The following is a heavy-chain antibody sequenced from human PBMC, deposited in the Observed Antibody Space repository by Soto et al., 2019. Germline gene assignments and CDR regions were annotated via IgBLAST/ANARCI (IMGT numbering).Heavy chain of an antibody. CDR2: IWYDGSNK. D-gene: IGHD3-3*01. J-gene: IGHJ4*02. CDR3: ARVVRITIFGVVIPRAHFFDY. Sequence: PGGSLRLSCAASGFTFSSYGMHWVRQAPGKGLEWVAVIWYDGSNKYYADSVKGRFTISRDNSKNTLYLQMNSLRAEDTAVYYCARVVRITIFGVVIPRAHFFDYWGQGTLVTVSS. CDR1: GFTFSSYG. V-gene: IGHV3-33*01.